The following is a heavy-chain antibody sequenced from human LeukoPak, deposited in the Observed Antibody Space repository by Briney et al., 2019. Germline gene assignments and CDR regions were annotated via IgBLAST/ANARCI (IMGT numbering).Heavy chain of an antibody. CDR1: GYTFTSYY. D-gene: IGHD5-24*01. V-gene: IGHV1-46*01. CDR2: INPSGGST. J-gene: IGHJ2*01. CDR3: ARDGGGYNPYWYFDL. Sequence: ASVKVSCKASGYTFTSYYMHWVRQAPGQGLEWMGIINPSGGSTSYAQKFQGRVTMTRYTSTSTVYMELSSLRSEDTAVYYCARDGGGYNPYWYFDLWGRGTLVTVSS.